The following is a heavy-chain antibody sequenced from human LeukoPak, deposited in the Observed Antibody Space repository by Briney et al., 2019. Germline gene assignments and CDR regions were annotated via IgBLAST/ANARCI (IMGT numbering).Heavy chain of an antibody. CDR2: ISAYNGNT. V-gene: IGHV1-18*01. J-gene: IGHJ6*02. CDR1: GYTFTSYG. CDR3: ARDDDSSSWYYYYGMDA. D-gene: IGHD6-13*01. Sequence: ASVKVSCKASGYTFTSYGISWVRQAPGQGLEWMGWISAYNGNTNYAQKLQGRVTMTTDTSTSTAYMELRSLRSDDTAVYYCARDDDSSSWYYYYGMDAWGQGTTVTVSS.